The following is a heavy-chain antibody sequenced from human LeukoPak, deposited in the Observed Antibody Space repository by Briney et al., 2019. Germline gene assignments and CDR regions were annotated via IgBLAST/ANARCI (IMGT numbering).Heavy chain of an antibody. Sequence: PGRSLRLSCAASGFTFSSYAMHWVRQAPGKGLEWVAVISYDGSNKYYADSVKGRFTISRDNSKNTLYLQMNSLRAEDTAVYYCARDPLSSRSGWYDYWGQGTLVTVSS. V-gene: IGHV3-30-3*01. CDR1: GFTFSSYA. CDR3: ARDPLSSRSGWYDY. D-gene: IGHD6-19*01. J-gene: IGHJ4*02. CDR2: ISYDGSNK.